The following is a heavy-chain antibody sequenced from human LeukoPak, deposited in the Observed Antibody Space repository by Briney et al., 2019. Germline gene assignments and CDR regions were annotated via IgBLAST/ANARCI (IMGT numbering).Heavy chain of an antibody. Sequence: PGGSLRLSCAASGFTFSSYSMNWVRQAPGKGLEWISYIISSSSVIYYADSVKGRFTISRDSAKSSLYLQMNSLRAEDTAVYYCARARPGYDTPPYYFDFWGQGTLVTVSS. CDR3: ARARPGYDTPPYYFDF. D-gene: IGHD3-16*01. CDR2: IISSSSVI. J-gene: IGHJ4*02. V-gene: IGHV3-48*01. CDR1: GFTFSSYS.